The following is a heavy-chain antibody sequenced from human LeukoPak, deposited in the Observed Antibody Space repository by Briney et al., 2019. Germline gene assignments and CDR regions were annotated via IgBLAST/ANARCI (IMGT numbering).Heavy chain of an antibody. CDR2: IKPNSGGT. D-gene: IGHD3-3*01. V-gene: IGHV1-2*02. J-gene: IGHJ4*02. Sequence: GASVKVSCKASGYTFTDFYMHWVRQAPGQGLEWTGWIKPNSGGTTYARKYQGRATMTRDTSISTAYMELSRLRSDDTAVYYCARAATKTIFGVVITPDLFDYWGQGTLVTVSS. CDR1: GYTFTDFY. CDR3: ARAATKTIFGVVITPDLFDY.